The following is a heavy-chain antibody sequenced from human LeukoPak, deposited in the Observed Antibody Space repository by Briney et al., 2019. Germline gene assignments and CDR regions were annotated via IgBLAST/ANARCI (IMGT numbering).Heavy chain of an antibody. J-gene: IGHJ4*02. Sequence: PLETLSLTRTVSGGSISSYYWSSVRQTPGEGLEWVGHIYYSGSTTYNPSLKSRVTISVDTSKKQLSLKLSSVTAADTAVYYCTRALLWGYDYWGQGTLVTVSS. CDR2: IYYSGST. CDR1: GGSISSYY. V-gene: IGHV4-59*01. D-gene: IGHD3-10*01. CDR3: TRALLWGYDY.